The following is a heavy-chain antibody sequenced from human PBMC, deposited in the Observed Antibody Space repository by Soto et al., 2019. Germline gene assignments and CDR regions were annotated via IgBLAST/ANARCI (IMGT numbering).Heavy chain of an antibody. CDR1: GGSISSYS. CDR2: IYHSGST. J-gene: IGHJ4*02. Sequence: PSETLSLTCTVAGGSISSYSWSWIRQPPGKGLEWIGYIYHSGSTYYNPSLKSRVTISVDRSKNQFSLKLSSVTAADTAVYYCARARDGCNYFFDYWGQGTLVTVSS. D-gene: IGHD5-12*01. V-gene: IGHV4-30-2*01. CDR3: ARARDGCNYFFDY.